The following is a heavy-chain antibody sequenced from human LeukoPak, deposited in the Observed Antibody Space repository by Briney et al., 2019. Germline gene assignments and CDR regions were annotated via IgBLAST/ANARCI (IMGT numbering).Heavy chain of an antibody. J-gene: IGHJ4*02. V-gene: IGHV3-7*01. CDR2: VNQGATQK. CDR3: AREPPGGTTGTEGLDY. Sequence: GGSLRLSCAASGFDFSTQWMSWVRQAPGKGLEWVAIVNQGATQKYYVDSVKGRFTISRDNAKNSLYLQMNSLRAEDTAVYYCAREPPGGTTGTEGLDYWGQGTLVTVSS. D-gene: IGHD1-1*01. CDR1: GFDFSTQW.